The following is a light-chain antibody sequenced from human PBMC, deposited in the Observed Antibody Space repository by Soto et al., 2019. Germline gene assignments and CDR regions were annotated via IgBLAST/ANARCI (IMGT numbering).Light chain of an antibody. Sequence: QSVLTQPPSASGTPGQRVTISCSGSSSNIGSNAVSWYQHFPGTAPKVLIYSDDQRPSGVPDRFSGSKSGTSASLAISGLQAEDEAGYFCAAWGDSLNTWVFGGGTKVTVL. V-gene: IGLV1-44*01. CDR2: SDD. CDR3: AAWGDSLNTWV. J-gene: IGLJ3*02. CDR1: SSNIGSNA.